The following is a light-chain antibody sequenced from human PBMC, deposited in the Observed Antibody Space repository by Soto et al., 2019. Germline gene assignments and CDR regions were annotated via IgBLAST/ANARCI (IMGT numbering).Light chain of an antibody. Sequence: DIQMTQSPSTLSASVGDRVTITCRASQSISTWLAWYQQEPGKAPKLLIHKASSLQSGVPSRFSGSGSGTDFTLTISSLHPDDFATYYCQQSYSRPFTFGPGTNVDIK. CDR1: QSISTW. J-gene: IGKJ3*01. V-gene: IGKV1-5*03. CDR3: QQSYSRPFT. CDR2: KAS.